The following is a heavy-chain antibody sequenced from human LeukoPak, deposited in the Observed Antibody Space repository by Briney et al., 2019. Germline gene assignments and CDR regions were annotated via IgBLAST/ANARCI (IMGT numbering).Heavy chain of an antibody. CDR3: ARDSSHITMIGYFQH. Sequence: GGSLSLSCAASGFTFSSYWMSWVRQAPGKGLEWVANIKQDGSEKYYVDSVKGRFTISRDNAKNSLYLQMNSLRAEDTAVYYCARDSSHITMIGYFQHWGQGTLVTVSS. CDR1: GFTFSSYW. CDR2: IKQDGSEK. V-gene: IGHV3-7*01. J-gene: IGHJ1*01. D-gene: IGHD3-22*01.